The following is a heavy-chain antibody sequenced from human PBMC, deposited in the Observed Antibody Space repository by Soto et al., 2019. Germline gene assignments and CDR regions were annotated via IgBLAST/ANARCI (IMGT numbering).Heavy chain of an antibody. CDR3: TTYDYIWGSDRIRWAY. J-gene: IGHJ4*02. V-gene: IGHV3-15*04. CDR2: IESKADGGTT. CDR1: GAAFTNAW. Sequence: EVQLVESGGDLVKPGGSLRLSCAASGAAFTNAWMSWVRQAPGKGLEWVGRIESKADGGTTDYAAPVQGRFTISRDDSKNMLYLQMNSLKTEDTAMYYCTTYDYIWGSDRIRWAYWGQGTLVTVSS. D-gene: IGHD3-16*02.